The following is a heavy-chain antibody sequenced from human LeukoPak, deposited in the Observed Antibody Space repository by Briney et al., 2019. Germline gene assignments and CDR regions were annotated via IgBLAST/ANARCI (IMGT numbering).Heavy chain of an antibody. Sequence: GESLKISCKGSGYSFTSYWIGWVRQMPGKGLEWMGIIYPGDSDTRYSPSFQGQVTISADKSINTAYLQWSSLKASDTAMYYCARQMKVPAAAGYYYYYMDVWGKGTTVTVSS. V-gene: IGHV5-51*01. CDR1: GYSFTSYW. D-gene: IGHD2-2*01. CDR2: IYPGDSDT. J-gene: IGHJ6*03. CDR3: ARQMKVPAAAGYYYYYMDV.